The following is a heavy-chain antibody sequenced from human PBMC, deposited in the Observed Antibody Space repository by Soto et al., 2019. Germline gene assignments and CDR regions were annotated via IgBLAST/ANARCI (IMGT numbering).Heavy chain of an antibody. CDR3: ARGPVGPTDFDH. CDR2: ISAYNGDT. Sequence: QVQLVQPGAEVKRPGASVQVSCKASGYTFTSYGISWVRQAPGQGLEWMAWISAYNGDTNYAQKYQGRVTMTTDTSTSTAYMELRSLRSDDTAVYYCARGPVGPTDFDHWGQGTLLTVS. J-gene: IGHJ4*02. V-gene: IGHV1-18*01. CDR1: GYTFTSYG.